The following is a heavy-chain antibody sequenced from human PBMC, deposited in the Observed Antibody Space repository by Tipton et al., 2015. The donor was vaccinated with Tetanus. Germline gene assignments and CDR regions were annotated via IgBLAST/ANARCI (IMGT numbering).Heavy chain of an antibody. CDR3: VRGRGLGAYSFGFEY. CDR1: GGSVRSGDYQ. Sequence: TLSLTCSVSGGSVRSGDYQWNWIRQPPGKGLEWLAYISNSGRTNSNYSLKSRITISQDKSKNQFSLRLTSVTAADTAVYYCVRGRGLGAYSFGFEYWGQGALVTVSS. D-gene: IGHD3-16*01. CDR2: ISNSGRT. J-gene: IGHJ4*02. V-gene: IGHV4-61*08.